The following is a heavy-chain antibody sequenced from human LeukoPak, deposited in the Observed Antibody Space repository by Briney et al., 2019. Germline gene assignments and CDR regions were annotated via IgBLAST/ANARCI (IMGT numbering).Heavy chain of an antibody. Sequence: GGSLRLSCAASGFTFSNAWMSWVRQAPGKGLEWVGRIKSKTDGGTTDYAAPVKGRFTISGDDSKNTLYLQMNSLKTEDTAVYYCARDVWDSSGYLLDYWGQGTLVTVSS. CDR3: ARDVWDSSGYLLDY. CDR2: IKSKTDGGTT. J-gene: IGHJ4*02. D-gene: IGHD3-22*01. V-gene: IGHV3-15*01. CDR1: GFTFSNAW.